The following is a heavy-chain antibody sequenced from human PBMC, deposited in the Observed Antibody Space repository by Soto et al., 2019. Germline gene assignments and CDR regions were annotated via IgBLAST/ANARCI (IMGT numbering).Heavy chain of an antibody. V-gene: IGHV3-23*01. J-gene: IGHJ4*02. Sequence: GGSLRLSCAASGFTFSSYAMSWVRQAPGKGLEWVSAISGSGGSTYYADSVKGRFTISRDNSKNTLYLQMNSLRAEDTAVYYGAKAETIVGALDYWGQGTLVTVSS. D-gene: IGHD1-26*01. CDR2: ISGSGGST. CDR3: AKAETIVGALDY. CDR1: GFTFSSYA.